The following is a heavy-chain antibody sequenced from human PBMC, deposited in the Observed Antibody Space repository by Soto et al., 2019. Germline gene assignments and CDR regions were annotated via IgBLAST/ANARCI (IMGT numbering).Heavy chain of an antibody. CDR1: GASISSGGNS. CDR2: IYHSGST. V-gene: IGHV4-30-2*01. D-gene: IGHD2-2*01. Sequence: SETLSLTCAVAGASISSGGNSWSWIRQPPGKGLEWIGYIYHSGSTYYNPSLKSRVTISVDRSKNQFSLKLSSVTAADTAVYYCARVPDRWGQGTLVTVS. CDR3: ARVPDR. J-gene: IGHJ5*02.